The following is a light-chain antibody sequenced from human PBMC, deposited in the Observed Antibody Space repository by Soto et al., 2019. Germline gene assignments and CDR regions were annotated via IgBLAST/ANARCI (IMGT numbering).Light chain of an antibody. CDR3: QQYYSYPFT. V-gene: IGKV1-9*01. Sequence: DIQLTQSPSFLSASVGDRVTITCRASQGISSYLAWYQQKPGKAPKLLIYAASTLQSGVPSRFSGSGSGTDFTLTISCLQSEDFATYYCQQYYSYPFTFGGGTKVDIK. CDR2: AAS. J-gene: IGKJ4*01. CDR1: QGISSY.